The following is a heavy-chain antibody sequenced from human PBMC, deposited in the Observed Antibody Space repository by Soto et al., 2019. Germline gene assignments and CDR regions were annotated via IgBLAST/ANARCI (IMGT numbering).Heavy chain of an antibody. Sequence: ESGGGVVQPGRSLRLSCAASGFTFSSYGMHWVRQAPGKGLEWVAVISYDGSNKYYADSVKGRFTISRDNSKNTLYLQMNSLRAEDTAVYYCAKDQDIVVVPAVGGMDVWGQGTTVTVSS. CDR1: GFTFSSYG. CDR2: ISYDGSNK. CDR3: AKDQDIVVVPAVGGMDV. J-gene: IGHJ6*02. D-gene: IGHD2-2*01. V-gene: IGHV3-30*18.